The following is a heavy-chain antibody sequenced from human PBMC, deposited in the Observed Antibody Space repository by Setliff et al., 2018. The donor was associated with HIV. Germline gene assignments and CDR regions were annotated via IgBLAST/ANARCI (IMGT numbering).Heavy chain of an antibody. CDR1: GVTFSSSA. CDR2: IIPILGPA. V-gene: IGHV1-69*13. J-gene: IGHJ4*02. Sequence: SVKVSCKVSGVTFSSSAISWVRQAPGQGLEWMGGIIPILGPANYAQKFQGRVTITADESTSTAYMELSSLRSEDTAVYYCARVKRTSAYDYWGQGTLVTVSS. CDR3: ARVKRTSAYDY. D-gene: IGHD2-2*01.